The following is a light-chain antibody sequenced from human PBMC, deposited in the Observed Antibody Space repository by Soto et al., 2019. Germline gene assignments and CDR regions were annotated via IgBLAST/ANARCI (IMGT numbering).Light chain of an antibody. CDR3: QHYNSYSEA. CDR1: QTISSW. V-gene: IGKV1-5*03. J-gene: IGKJ1*01. Sequence: DIQMTHSPATLSGSVGDRVTITCRASQTISSWLAWYQQKPGKAPKLLIYKASTIKSGVPSRFSGSVSGTEFTLNISGLLPYEFGTYYCQHYNSYSEAFGQGTKVDLK. CDR2: KAS.